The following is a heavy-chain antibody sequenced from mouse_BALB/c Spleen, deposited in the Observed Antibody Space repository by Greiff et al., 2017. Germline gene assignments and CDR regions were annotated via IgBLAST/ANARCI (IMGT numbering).Heavy chain of an antibody. CDR3: ARGRWFAY. J-gene: IGHJ3*01. CDR2: INPGSGGT. V-gene: IGHV1-54*01. CDR1: GYAFTNYL. Sequence: VQLQESGAELVRPGTSVKVSCKASGYAFTNYLIEWVKQRPGQGLEWIGVINPGSGGTNYNEKFKGKATLTADKSSSTAYMQLSSLTSDDSAVYFCARGRWFAYWGQGTLVTVSA.